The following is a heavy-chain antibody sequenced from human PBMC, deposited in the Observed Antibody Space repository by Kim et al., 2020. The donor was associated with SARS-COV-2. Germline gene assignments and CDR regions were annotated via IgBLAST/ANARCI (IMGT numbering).Heavy chain of an antibody. J-gene: IGHJ6*02. CDR3: ANTWGHYYYGMDV. Sequence: GGSLRLSCAASGFTFSSYGMHWVRQAPGKGLEWVAVISYDGSNKYYADSVKGRFTISRDNSKNTLYLQMNSLRAEDTAVYYCANTWGHYYYGMDVWGQGTTVTVSS. CDR2: ISYDGSNK. CDR1: GFTFSSYG. V-gene: IGHV3-30*18. D-gene: IGHD3-16*01.